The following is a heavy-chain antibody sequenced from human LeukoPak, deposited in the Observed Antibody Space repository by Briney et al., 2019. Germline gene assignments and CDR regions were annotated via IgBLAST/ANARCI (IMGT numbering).Heavy chain of an antibody. CDR2: INYLGLRT. CDR1: GLSFGDSD. J-gene: IGHJ4*02. D-gene: IGHD1-26*01. Sequence: GGSLRLSCAASGLSFGDSDMNWFRQAPGEGPQWVANINYLGLRTYYADSVKGRFTIARDNSKNMLFLQMDGLRVEDTALYYCAKGPNWEGGYWGQGTLVTVSS. V-gene: IGHV3-23*01. CDR3: AKGPNWEGGY.